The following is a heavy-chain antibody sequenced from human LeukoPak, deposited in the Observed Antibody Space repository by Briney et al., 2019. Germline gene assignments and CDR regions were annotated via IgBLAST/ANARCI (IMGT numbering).Heavy chain of an antibody. Sequence: SETLSLTCTVSGGSISSYYWSWIRQPPGKGLEWIGYIYYSGSTNYNPSLKSRVTISVDTSKNQFSLKLSSVTAADTAVYYCAREGINYDSSGYHSYYYYYMDVWGKGTTVTISS. CDR1: GGSISSYY. V-gene: IGHV4-59*01. J-gene: IGHJ6*03. CDR2: IYYSGST. D-gene: IGHD3-22*01. CDR3: AREGINYDSSGYHSYYYYYMDV.